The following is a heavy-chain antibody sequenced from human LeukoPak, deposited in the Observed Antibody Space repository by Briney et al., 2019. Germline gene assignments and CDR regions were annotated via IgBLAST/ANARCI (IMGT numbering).Heavy chain of an antibody. Sequence: SQTLSLTCTVSGGSISSGSYFWSWIRQPAGKGLEWIGRIYTSGSTNYNPSLKSRVTISVDTSKNQFSLKLSSVTAEDTAVYYCARVTYDYGSGSFYYYMDVWGKGTTLTVSS. CDR1: GGSISSGSYF. V-gene: IGHV4-61*02. CDR2: IYTSGST. CDR3: ARVTYDYGSGSFYYYMDV. J-gene: IGHJ6*03. D-gene: IGHD3-10*01.